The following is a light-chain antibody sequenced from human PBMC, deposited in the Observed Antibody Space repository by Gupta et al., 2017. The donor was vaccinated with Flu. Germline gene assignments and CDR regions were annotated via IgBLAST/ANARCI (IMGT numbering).Light chain of an antibody. J-gene: IGLJ2*01. CDR3: SSKTSSSTLAI. V-gene: IGLV2-14*01. CDR2: EVS. Sequence: QSALTQPASVSGSPGQSITIYCTGTSNDVGGYNYVSWYQQHPGKTPNLMIYEVSDRPSGVSNRFSGSKSGSTAALTISGLQADDEADYYCSSKTSSSTLAIFGGGTRLTVL. CDR1: SNDVGGYNY.